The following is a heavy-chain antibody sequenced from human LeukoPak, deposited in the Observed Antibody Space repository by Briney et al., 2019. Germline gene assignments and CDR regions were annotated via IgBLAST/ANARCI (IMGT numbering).Heavy chain of an antibody. CDR1: GYTFTSYG. V-gene: IGHV1-18*01. CDR2: ISAYNGNT. J-gene: IGHJ2*01. Sequence: RGASVKVSCKASGYTFTSYGISWVRQAPGQGLEWMGWISAYNGNTNYAQKLQGRVTMTTDTSTSTAYMELRSLRSDDTAVYYCARASVSYCGGDCYYWYFDLWGRGTLVTVSS. D-gene: IGHD2-21*02. CDR3: ARASVSYCGGDCYYWYFDL.